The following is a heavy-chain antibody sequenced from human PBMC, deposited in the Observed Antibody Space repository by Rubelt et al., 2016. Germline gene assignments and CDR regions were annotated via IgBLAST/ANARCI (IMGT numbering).Heavy chain of an antibody. CDR2: IDWDDDE. CDR1: GFSLSDDGMC. Sequence: QVTLRESGPALVRPTQTLTLTCTFSGFSLSDDGMCVSWIRQPPGKALEWLARIDWDDDEYFAASLKTRLTISKDTSKNQVALTMTNMDPVDTATYYCARSPLTSVITGAFDYWGQGSLVTVSS. V-gene: IGHV2-70*15. J-gene: IGHJ4*02. CDR3: ARSPLTSVITGAFDY. D-gene: IGHD4-23*01.